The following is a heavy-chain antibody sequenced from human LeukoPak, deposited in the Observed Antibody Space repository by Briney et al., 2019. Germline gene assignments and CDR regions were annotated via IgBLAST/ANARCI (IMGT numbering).Heavy chain of an antibody. Sequence: PGGSLRLSCAASGFTFSSYGMYWVRQAPGKGLEWVAFIRYDGSNRYYADSVKGRFTISRDNSKNTLYLQMNSLRAEDTAVYYCARDRGYYDSSGYSDAFDIWGQGTMVTVSS. J-gene: IGHJ3*02. CDR3: ARDRGYYDSSGYSDAFDI. V-gene: IGHV3-30*02. D-gene: IGHD3-22*01. CDR1: GFTFSSYG. CDR2: IRYDGSNR.